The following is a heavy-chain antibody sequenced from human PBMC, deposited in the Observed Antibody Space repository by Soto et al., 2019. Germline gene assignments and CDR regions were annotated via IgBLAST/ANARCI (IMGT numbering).Heavy chain of an antibody. D-gene: IGHD2-15*01. Sequence: QLQLQESGPGLVKPSETLSLTCTVSGGSISSFNYFWGWIRQPPGKGLEWIGSLYYSGNTYYTPHLPRRITISVDTSKKQCTLTLRSMTAADAAVYYRARGGGSTFNWFDPWGQGTLVT. J-gene: IGHJ5*02. CDR3: ARGGGSTFNWFDP. V-gene: IGHV4-39*01. CDR2: LYYSGNT. CDR1: GGSISSFNYF.